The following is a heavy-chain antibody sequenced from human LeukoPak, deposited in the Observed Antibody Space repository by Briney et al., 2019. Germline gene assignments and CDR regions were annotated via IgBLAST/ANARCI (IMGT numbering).Heavy chain of an antibody. V-gene: IGHV3-30*02. CDR1: GFIFSTYG. Sequence: GGSLRLSCAVSGFIFSTYGMHWVRQAPGKGQEWVAYIRPDETDKYYAGSVKGRFTISRDNSKNTLYLQMNSLRAEDTAVYYCGKYDSGSKYWGQGTLVTVSS. CDR3: GKYDSGSKY. CDR2: IRPDETDK. D-gene: IGHD3-22*01. J-gene: IGHJ4*02.